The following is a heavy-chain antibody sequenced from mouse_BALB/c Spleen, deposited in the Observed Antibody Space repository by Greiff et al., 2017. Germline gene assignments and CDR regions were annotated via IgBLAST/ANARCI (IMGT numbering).Heavy chain of an antibody. Sequence: DVMLVESGGGLVKPGGSLKLSCAASGFTFSSYAMSWVRQSPEKRLEWVAEISSGGSYTYYPDTVTGRFTISRDNAKNTLYLEMSSLRSEDTAMYYCARHGSSSYYAMDYWGQGTSVTVSS. V-gene: IGHV5-9-4*01. J-gene: IGHJ4*01. CDR2: ISSGGSYT. CDR3: ARHGSSSYYAMDY. CDR1: GFTFSSYA. D-gene: IGHD1-1*01.